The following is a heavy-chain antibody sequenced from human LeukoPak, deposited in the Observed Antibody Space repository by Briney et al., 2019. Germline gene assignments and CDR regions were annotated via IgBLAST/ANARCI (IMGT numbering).Heavy chain of an antibody. CDR3: APPVEAAGGY. D-gene: IGHD3-10*01. Sequence: PSETLSLTCAVYGGSFSGYYWSWIRQPPGKGLEWIGEINHSGSTNYNPSLKSRVTISVDTSKNQFSLKLSSVTAADTAVYYCAPPVEAAGGYWGQGTLVTVSS. V-gene: IGHV4-34*01. CDR2: INHSGST. J-gene: IGHJ4*02. CDR1: GGSFSGYY.